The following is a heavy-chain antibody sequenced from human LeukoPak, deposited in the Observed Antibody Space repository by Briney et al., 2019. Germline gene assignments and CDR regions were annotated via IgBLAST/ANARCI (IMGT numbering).Heavy chain of an antibody. CDR1: GFTLSTYS. Sequence: PGGSLRLSCAASGFTLSTYSMNWVRQAPGKGLKWVSTISSSGSYMYYVDSVKGRFTISRDNAKNTLYLQMNSLRAEDTAVYYCARGGLGLIIIRGGEYYSDDMDVWGQGTTVTVSS. CDR3: ARGGLGLIIIRGGEYYSDDMDV. D-gene: IGHD3/OR15-3a*01. J-gene: IGHJ6*02. CDR2: ISSSGSYM. V-gene: IGHV3-21*01.